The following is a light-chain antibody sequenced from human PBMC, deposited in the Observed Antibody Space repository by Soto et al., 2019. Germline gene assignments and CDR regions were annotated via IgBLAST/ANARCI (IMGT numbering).Light chain of an antibody. V-gene: IGKV3-11*01. CDR2: DAS. CDR1: QSVSSY. CDR3: HQYGNSPQT. Sequence: EIVLTQSPATLSLSPGERATLSCRASQSVSSYLAWYQQKPGQAPRLLIYDASNRATGIPARFSGSGSGTDFTLTISSLEPEDSAVYYCHQYGNSPQTFGQGTKVDIK. J-gene: IGKJ1*01.